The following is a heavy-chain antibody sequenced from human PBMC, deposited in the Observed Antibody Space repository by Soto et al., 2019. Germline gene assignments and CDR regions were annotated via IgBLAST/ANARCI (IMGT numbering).Heavy chain of an antibody. CDR1: GFTFSSYW. Sequence: EVQLVESGGGLVQPGGSLRLSCAASGFTFSSYWMHWVRQAPGKGLVWVSRIKSDGSDTSYADSVKGRFTISRDNAKNTLYLQMCSLRAEDTAVYYCVRVAYGDLGVWGQGTLVTVSS. J-gene: IGHJ4*02. V-gene: IGHV3-74*01. CDR3: VRVAYGDLGV. CDR2: IKSDGSDT. D-gene: IGHD4-17*01.